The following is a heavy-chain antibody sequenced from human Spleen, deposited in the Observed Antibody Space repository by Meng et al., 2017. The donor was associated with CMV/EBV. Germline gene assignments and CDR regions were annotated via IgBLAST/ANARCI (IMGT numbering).Heavy chain of an antibody. CDR1: GGSTSSSTYY. CDR2: IYYSGST. D-gene: IGHD3-22*01. CDR3: ASGYDTSGWH. V-gene: IGHV4-39*01. J-gene: IGHJ4*02. Sequence: LTCTVSGGSTSSSTYYWGWIRQPPGKGLEWIGSIYYSGSTYYNPSLKSRVTISVDTSKNQFSLKLSSVTAADTAVYYCASGYDTSGWHWGQGTLVTVSS.